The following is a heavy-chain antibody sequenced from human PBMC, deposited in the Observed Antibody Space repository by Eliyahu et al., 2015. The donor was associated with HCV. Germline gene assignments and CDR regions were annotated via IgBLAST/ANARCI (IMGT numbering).Heavy chain of an antibody. CDR2: ISGSGGDT. CDR3: AKDSMVTTNSYYYYYGMDV. D-gene: IGHD4-11*01. V-gene: IGHV3-23*01. Sequence: EVQLLESGGGLVQPGGSLRLSCAASXFTFSNYAMTWVRQAPGTGLEWVSSISGSGGDTNYAVSVKGRFTISRDNSKNTLFLQMNGLRAEDTAVYYCAKDSMVTTNSYYYYYGMDVWGQGTTVTVSS. CDR1: XFTFSNYA. J-gene: IGHJ6*02.